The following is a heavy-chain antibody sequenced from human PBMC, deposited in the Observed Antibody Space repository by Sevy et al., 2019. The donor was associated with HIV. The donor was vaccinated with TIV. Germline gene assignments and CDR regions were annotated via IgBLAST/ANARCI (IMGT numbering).Heavy chain of an antibody. D-gene: IGHD5-12*01. CDR2: ISSSGSTI. Sequence: GGSLRLSCAASGFTFSDYYMSWIRQAPGKGLEWVSYISSSGSTIYYADSVKGRFTISRDNAKNSLYLQMNSLRAEDTAVYYCASALKGATIKGGYFDYWGQGTLVTVSS. V-gene: IGHV3-11*01. CDR3: ASALKGATIKGGYFDY. CDR1: GFTFSDYY. J-gene: IGHJ4*02.